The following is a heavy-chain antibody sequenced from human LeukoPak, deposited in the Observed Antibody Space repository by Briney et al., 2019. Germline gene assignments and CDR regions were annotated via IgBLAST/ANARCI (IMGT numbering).Heavy chain of an antibody. CDR1: GGSISSVAYY. V-gene: IGHV4-39*01. J-gene: IGHJ4*02. Sequence: SETLSLTCTVSGGSISSVAYYWGWIRQPPGKGLEWIATIHNTGSTYYNPSLKSRITISVDASRNQISLELNSVTAADTAIYYCAKSHLGVPHDYWGQGTLVTVSS. CDR3: AKSHLGVPHDY. D-gene: IGHD3-3*01. CDR2: IHNTGST.